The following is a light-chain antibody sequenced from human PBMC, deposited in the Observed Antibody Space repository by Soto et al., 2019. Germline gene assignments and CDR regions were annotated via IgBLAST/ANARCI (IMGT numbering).Light chain of an antibody. V-gene: IGKV3-20*01. CDR1: QSVSSSY. J-gene: IGKJ1*01. Sequence: EIVLTQSPGTLSMSPGERATLSCRSSQSVSSSYLAWYQQKPGQAPRLLIYGASSRATGIPDRFSGSGSGTDLTLTNTRLESEDFAVYYCQQYGSSPWTFGQGTKVEIK. CDR2: GAS. CDR3: QQYGSSPWT.